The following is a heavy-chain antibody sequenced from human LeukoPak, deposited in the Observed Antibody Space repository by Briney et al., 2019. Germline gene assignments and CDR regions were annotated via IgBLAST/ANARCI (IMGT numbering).Heavy chain of an antibody. V-gene: IGHV3-30*03. Sequence: PGGSLRLSCAASGFTFSSYGMHWVRQAPGKGLEWVALISFDGSNKYYADSVKGRFTISRDNSKNTLYLQMNSLRAEDTAVYYCVYSGDYEKGYWGQGTLVTVSS. J-gene: IGHJ4*02. D-gene: IGHD4-17*01. CDR2: ISFDGSNK. CDR3: VYSGDYEKGY. CDR1: GFTFSSYG.